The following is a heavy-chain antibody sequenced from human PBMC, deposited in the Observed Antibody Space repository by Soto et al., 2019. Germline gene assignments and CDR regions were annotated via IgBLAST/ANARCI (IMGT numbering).Heavy chain of an antibody. D-gene: IGHD6-13*01. CDR2: ISQGGREK. V-gene: IGHV3-7*01. Sequence: GGSLRLSCTTSGFAFSSFWMGWVRQAPGKGLEWVANISQGGREKYYVDSVKGRFTISRDNSKNSLYLQMNSLRAEDTAVYYCARELGIAEAGTADYWGQGTLVTVSS. CDR1: GFAFSSFW. CDR3: ARELGIAEAGTADY. J-gene: IGHJ4*02.